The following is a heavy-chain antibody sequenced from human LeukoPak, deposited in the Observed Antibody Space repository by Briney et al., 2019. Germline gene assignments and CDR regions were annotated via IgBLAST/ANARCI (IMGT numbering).Heavy chain of an antibody. CDR1: GXTFSSYA. Sequence: PGGSLRLSCAASGXTFSSYAVSWVRQAPGKGLEWVSAISGSGGSTYYADSVKGRFTISRDNSKNTLYLQMNSLRAEDTAVYYCAKGSVAGTKYYFDYWGQGTLATVSS. J-gene: IGHJ4*02. CDR2: ISGSGGST. V-gene: IGHV3-23*01. D-gene: IGHD6-19*01. CDR3: AKGSVAGTKYYFDY.